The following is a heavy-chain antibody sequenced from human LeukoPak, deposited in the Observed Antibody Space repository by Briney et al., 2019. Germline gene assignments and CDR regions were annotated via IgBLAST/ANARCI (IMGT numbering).Heavy chain of an antibody. CDR3: ASLSHARLVGEETPPESEAYYYYYYMDV. CDR2: IIPIFGTA. D-gene: IGHD2-15*01. CDR1: GGTFSSYA. Sequence: ASVKVSCKASGGTFSSYAISWVRQAPGQGLEWMGGIIPIFGTANYAQKFQGRVTITADKSTSTAYMELSSLRSEDTAVYYCASLSHARLVGEETPPESEAYYYYYYMDVWGKGTTVTVSS. J-gene: IGHJ6*03. V-gene: IGHV1-69*06.